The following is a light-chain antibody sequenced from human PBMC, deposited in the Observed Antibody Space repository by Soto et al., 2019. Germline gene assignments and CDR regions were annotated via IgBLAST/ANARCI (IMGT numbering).Light chain of an antibody. Sequence: EIVLTQSPGTLSLSPGERATLSCRASQSVSSRLLAWYQQKPGQAPRLLISGASSRATGIPDRFSGSGSGTDFTLTIGRLEPEDFAVYYCQQYSSSPRTFGQGTKVEIK. J-gene: IGKJ1*01. V-gene: IGKV3-20*01. CDR3: QQYSSSPRT. CDR2: GAS. CDR1: QSVSSRL.